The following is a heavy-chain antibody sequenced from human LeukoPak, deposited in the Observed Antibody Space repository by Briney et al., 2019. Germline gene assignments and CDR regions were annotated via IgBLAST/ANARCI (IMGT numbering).Heavy chain of an antibody. J-gene: IGHJ3*02. Sequence: PSETLSLTCTVSGGSISSYYWSWIRQPPGKGLEWIGYIYYSGSTNYNPSLKSRVTISVDTSKNQFSLKLSSVTAADTAVYYCAKDAPKGISDFWSGYYSAPDAFDIWGQGTMVTVSS. CDR2: IYYSGST. D-gene: IGHD3-3*01. V-gene: IGHV4-59*01. CDR1: GGSISSYY. CDR3: AKDAPKGISDFWSGYYSAPDAFDI.